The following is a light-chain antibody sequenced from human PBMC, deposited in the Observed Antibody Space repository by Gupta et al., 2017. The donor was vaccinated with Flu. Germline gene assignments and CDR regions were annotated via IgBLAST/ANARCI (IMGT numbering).Light chain of an antibody. Sequence: QSALTQPASVSGSPGQSITISCTGTSNDVGGYKYVSWYQQFPGKAPKLMIYEVNSRPPGVSNRFSGSKSGNTASLTISGLQAEDEADYYCSSYTSSSTLVFGGGTKVTVL. J-gene: IGLJ3*02. CDR2: EVN. CDR3: SSYTSSSTLV. V-gene: IGLV2-14*01. CDR1: SNDVGGYKY.